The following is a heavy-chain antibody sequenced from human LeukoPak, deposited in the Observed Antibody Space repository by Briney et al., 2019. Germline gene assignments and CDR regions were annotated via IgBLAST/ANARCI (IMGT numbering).Heavy chain of an antibody. D-gene: IGHD3-16*01. J-gene: IGHJ4*02. CDR2: ISYDGSNK. CDR1: GSTFSSYG. CDR3: ALLGDYFDY. V-gene: IGHV3-30*03. Sequence: PGGSLRLSCAASGSTFSSYGMHWVRQAPGKGLEWVAVISYDGSNKYYADSVKGRFTTSRDNSKNTLYLQMNSLRAEDTAVYYCALLGDYFDYWGQGTLVTVSS.